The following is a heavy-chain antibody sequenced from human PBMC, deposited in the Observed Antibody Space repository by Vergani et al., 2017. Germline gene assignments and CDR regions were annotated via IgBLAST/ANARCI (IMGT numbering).Heavy chain of an antibody. CDR2: IWYDGSNK. CDR1: GFTFNSYG. V-gene: IGHV3-33*01. D-gene: IGHD3-3*01. Sequence: QVQLVESGGGLVQPGRSLRLSCAASGFTFNSYGMHWVRQAPGKGLEWVAVIWYDGSNKYYADSVKGRFTISRDNSKNTLYLQMNSLRAEDTAVYYCARDAGYDGALPDYWGQGTLVTVSS. J-gene: IGHJ4*02. CDR3: ARDAGYDGALPDY.